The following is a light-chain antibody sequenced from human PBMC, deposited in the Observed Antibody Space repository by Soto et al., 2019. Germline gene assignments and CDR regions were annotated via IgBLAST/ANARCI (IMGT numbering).Light chain of an antibody. CDR3: QQYNSYWVT. CDR2: DAS. CDR1: QSISSW. V-gene: IGKV1-5*01. Sequence: DIQMTQSPSTLSASVGDRVTITCRASQSISSWLAWYQQKPGKAPKLLIYDASSLESGVPSRFSGSGSGTEFTLTISSLQPDDFATYYCQQYNSYWVTFGPGTGGYQ. J-gene: IGKJ3*01.